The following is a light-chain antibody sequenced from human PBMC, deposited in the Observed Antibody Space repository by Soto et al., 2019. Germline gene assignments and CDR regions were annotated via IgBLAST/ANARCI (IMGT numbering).Light chain of an antibody. J-gene: IGLJ1*01. CDR2: DVS. Sequence: QSALTQPASVSGSPGQSITISCTGTSSDVGGYNYVSWYQQHPGKAPKLMIYDVSNRPSGVSNRFYGSKSGNTDSLTISGXXXXXXXXXXCSSYTSSSTLYVFGTGTKVTV. V-gene: IGLV2-14*01. CDR3: SSYTSSSTLYV. CDR1: SSDVGGYNY.